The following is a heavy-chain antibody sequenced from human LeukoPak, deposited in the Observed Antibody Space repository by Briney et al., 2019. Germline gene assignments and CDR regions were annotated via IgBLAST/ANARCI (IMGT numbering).Heavy chain of an antibody. CDR3: AKGVYYYDSSGYYLN. Sequence: GGSLRLSCAASGFTFSSYAMSWVRQAPGKGLEWVSAISGSGGSTYYADSVKGRFTISRDNSKNTLYLKMNSLRADDTAVYYCAKGVYYYDSSGYYLNWGQGTLVTVSS. CDR1: GFTFSSYA. CDR2: ISGSGGST. D-gene: IGHD3-22*01. V-gene: IGHV3-23*01. J-gene: IGHJ4*02.